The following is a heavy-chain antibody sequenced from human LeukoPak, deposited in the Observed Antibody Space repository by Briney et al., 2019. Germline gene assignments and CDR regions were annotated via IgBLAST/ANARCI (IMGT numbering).Heavy chain of an antibody. CDR2: NNPSGGST. CDR3: ARDGTVVVTAIPYFDY. J-gene: IGHJ4*02. D-gene: IGHD2-21*02. Sequence: ASVKVSCKASGYTFTSYYMHWVRQAPGQGLEWMGINNPSGGSTSYAQKFQGRVTMTRDTSTSTVYMELSSLRSEDTAVYYCARDGTVVVTAIPYFDYWGQGTLVTVSS. V-gene: IGHV1-46*01. CDR1: GYTFTSYY.